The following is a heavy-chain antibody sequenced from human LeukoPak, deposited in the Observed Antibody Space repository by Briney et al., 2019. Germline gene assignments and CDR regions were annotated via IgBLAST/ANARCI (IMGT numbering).Heavy chain of an antibody. Sequence: GGSLRLSCAASGFTFSSYAMSWVRQAPGKGLEWVSAISGSGGSTYYADSVKGRFTISRDNSKNTLYLQMNSLRAKDTAVYYCAKAGSGSYYLFDYWGQGTLVTVSS. J-gene: IGHJ4*02. CDR3: AKAGSGSYYLFDY. V-gene: IGHV3-23*01. D-gene: IGHD3-10*01. CDR1: GFTFSSYA. CDR2: ISGSGGST.